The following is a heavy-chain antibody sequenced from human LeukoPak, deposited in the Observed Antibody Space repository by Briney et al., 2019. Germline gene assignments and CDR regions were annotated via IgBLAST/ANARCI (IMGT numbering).Heavy chain of an antibody. CDR2: ISNTAYNT. CDR1: GFTFISYV. D-gene: IGHD1-26*01. J-gene: IGHJ4*02. V-gene: IGHV3-23*01. CDR3: AKHSGSYFIYYVDS. Sequence: SGGSLRLSCEASGFTFISYVMSWVRQAPGKGLEWVSTISNTAYNTYYADSVKGRFTISRDNSANTVSLQMNSLRAEDTALYYCAKHSGSYFIYYVDSWGQGTQVTVSS.